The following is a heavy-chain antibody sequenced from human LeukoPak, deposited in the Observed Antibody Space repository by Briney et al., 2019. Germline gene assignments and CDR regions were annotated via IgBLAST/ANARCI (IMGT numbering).Heavy chain of an antibody. J-gene: IGHJ4*02. V-gene: IGHV4-39*07. D-gene: IGHD3-10*01. CDR2: IYYSGST. Sequence: PSETLSLTCAVSGGSISSSSYYWGWIRQPPGKGLERIGSIYYSGSTYYNPSLKSRVTISVDTSKNQFSLKLSSVTAADTAVYYCARRGGSGPRYWGRGTLVTVSS. CDR3: ARRGGSGPRY. CDR1: GGSISSSSYY.